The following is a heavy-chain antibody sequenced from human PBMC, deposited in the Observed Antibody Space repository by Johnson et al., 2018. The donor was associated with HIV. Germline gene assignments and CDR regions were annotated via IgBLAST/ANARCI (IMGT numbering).Heavy chain of an antibody. CDR2: ISSSGNTI. CDR1: GFTFSDYY. D-gene: IGHD6-13*01. J-gene: IGHJ3*02. V-gene: IGHV3-11*04. CDR3: AKELGSSWYHYAFDI. Sequence: QVQLVESGGGLVKPGGSLRLSCTASGFTFSDYYMSWIRQAPGKGLEWVSYISSSGNTIYYADSVKGRFTISRDNAKNSLYLQMNSLRAEDTAVYYCAKELGSSWYHYAFDIWGQGTMVTVSS.